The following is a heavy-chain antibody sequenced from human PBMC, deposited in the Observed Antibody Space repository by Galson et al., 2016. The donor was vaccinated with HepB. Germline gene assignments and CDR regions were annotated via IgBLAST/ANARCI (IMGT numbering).Heavy chain of an antibody. D-gene: IGHD6-19*01. CDR3: ARGAKSSGWSFYFDY. CDR1: SSGD. V-gene: IGHV3-21*01. J-gene: IGHJ4*02. CDR2: ISDGSSYI. Sequence: SSGDRYLVRKAPGKGLEWVSFISDGSSYIYYADPVKGRFTISRDNAKNSLYLQMTSLRAEDTALYYCARGAKSSGWSFYFDYWGQGTRVTVSS.